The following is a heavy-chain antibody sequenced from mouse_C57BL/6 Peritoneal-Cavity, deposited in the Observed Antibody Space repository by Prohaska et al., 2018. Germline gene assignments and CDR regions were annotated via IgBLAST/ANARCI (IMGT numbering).Heavy chain of an antibody. CDR3: AREGSNYGFAY. V-gene: IGHV1-52*01. CDR1: GYTFPSYW. CDR2: IDPSESET. D-gene: IGHD2-5*01. Sequence: QVQLQQPGAELVRPGSSVKLSCKASGYTFPSYWMHWVKQRPIQGLEWIGNIDPSESETHYNQKFKDKATLTVDKSSSTAYMQLSSLTSEDSAVYYCAREGSNYGFAYWGQGTLVTVSA. J-gene: IGHJ3*01.